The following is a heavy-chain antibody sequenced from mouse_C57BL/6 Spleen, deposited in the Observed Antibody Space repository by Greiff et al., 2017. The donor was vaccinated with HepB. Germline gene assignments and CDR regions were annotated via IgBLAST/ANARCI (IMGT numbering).Heavy chain of an antibody. CDR2: INPSSGYT. CDR1: GYTFTSYW. D-gene: IGHD1-1*01. J-gene: IGHJ3*01. Sequence: QVQLQQSGAELAKPGASVKLSCKASGYTFTSYWMHWVKQRPGQGLEWIGYINPSSGYTKYNQKFKDKATLTAYKSSSTAYMQLSSLTYEDSAVYYCAKEGNYYGSSYVAYWGQGTLVTVSA. V-gene: IGHV1-7*01. CDR3: AKEGNYYGSSYVAY.